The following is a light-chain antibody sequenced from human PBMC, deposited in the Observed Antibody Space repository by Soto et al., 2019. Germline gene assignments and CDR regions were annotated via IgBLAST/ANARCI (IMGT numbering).Light chain of an antibody. CDR1: SSDIGAYNY. CDR3: SSYTTTNTYV. J-gene: IGLJ1*01. Sequence: QSVLTQPASVSGSPGQSITLSCTGTSSDIGAYNYVSWYQQHPGKAPKLIVYEVSNRPSGVSNRFSGSKSGNTAPLTISGLQAEDEADYYCSSYTTTNTYVFGTGTKLTVL. V-gene: IGLV2-14*01. CDR2: EVS.